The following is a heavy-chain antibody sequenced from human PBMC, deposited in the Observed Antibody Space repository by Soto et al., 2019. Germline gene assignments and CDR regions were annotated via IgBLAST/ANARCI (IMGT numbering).Heavy chain of an antibody. CDR1: GGSISSTFYY. Sequence: SETLSLTCTVSGGSISSTFYYWVWIRQPPGKGLEWIGSIYYSGSTSYNPSHNPSLKGRLTMAVDTSNNQFSLKLSSVTAADSAVYYCARHGGNTMIAQLRHYAMDVWGQGATVTVSS. CDR2: IYYSGST. J-gene: IGHJ6*02. D-gene: IGHD3-22*01. V-gene: IGHV4-39*01. CDR3: ARHGGNTMIAQLRHYAMDV.